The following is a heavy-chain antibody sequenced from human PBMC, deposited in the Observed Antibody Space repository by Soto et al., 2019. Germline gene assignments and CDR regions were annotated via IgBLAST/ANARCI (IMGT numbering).Heavy chain of an antibody. CDR2: IYYSAST. Sequence: QLQLQESGSGLVKPSETLSLTCTVSGGSISSSSYYWGWIRQPPGKGLEWIGSIYYSASTYYNPSLKSRVTISVDTSKNQFSLKLSSVTAADTAVYYCARHTPAISISDHWGQGTLVTVSS. J-gene: IGHJ4*02. D-gene: IGHD2-15*01. CDR3: ARHTPAISISDH. CDR1: GGSISSSSYY. V-gene: IGHV4-39*01.